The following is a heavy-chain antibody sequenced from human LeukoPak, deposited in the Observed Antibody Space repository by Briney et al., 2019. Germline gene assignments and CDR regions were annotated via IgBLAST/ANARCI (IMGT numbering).Heavy chain of an antibody. V-gene: IGHV4-39*01. CDR1: GGSISSSSYY. J-gene: IGHJ3*02. Sequence: SETLSRTCTVSGGSISSSSYYWGWIRQPPGKGLEWIGSIYYSGSTYYNPSLKSRVTISVDTSKNQFSLKLSSVTAADTAVYYCARSSGYSYGPDIDAFDIWGQGTMVTVSS. CDR3: ARSSGYSYGPDIDAFDI. CDR2: IYYSGST. D-gene: IGHD5-18*01.